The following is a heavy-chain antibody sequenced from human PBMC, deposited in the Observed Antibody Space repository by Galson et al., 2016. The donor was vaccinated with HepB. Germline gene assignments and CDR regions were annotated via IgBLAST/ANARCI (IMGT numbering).Heavy chain of an antibody. CDR2: ISGSGGTT. J-gene: IGHJ5*02. CDR3: ARDSSSWSTPLWFDP. Sequence: SLRLSCAASGFTFSIYAMRWVRQAPGKGLEWISVISGSGGTTYYADSVKGRFTISRDNSKKTLYLQMNSLRAEDTAVYYCARDSSSWSTPLWFDPWGQGTLVTVSS. V-gene: IGHV3-23*01. D-gene: IGHD6-13*01. CDR1: GFTFSIYA.